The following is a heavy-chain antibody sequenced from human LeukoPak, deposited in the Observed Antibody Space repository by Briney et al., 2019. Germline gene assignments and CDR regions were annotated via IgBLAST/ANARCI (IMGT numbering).Heavy chain of an antibody. CDR1: GASISSTTYY. Sequence: SETLSLTCTVSGASISSTTYYWGWVRQPPRKGLEWIASIYYSGSTHYNPSLKSRVTISVDTSKNQFSLKLSSVTAADTAVYYCARHKYSSGWPPEGAFDIWGQGTMVTVSS. CDR2: IYYSGST. V-gene: IGHV4-39*01. CDR3: ARHKYSSGWPPEGAFDI. D-gene: IGHD6-19*01. J-gene: IGHJ3*02.